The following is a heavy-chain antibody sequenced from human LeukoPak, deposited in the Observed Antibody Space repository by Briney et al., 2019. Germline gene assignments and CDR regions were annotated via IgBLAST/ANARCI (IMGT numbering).Heavy chain of an antibody. Sequence: PSETLSLTCSLSGGSISSSGYYWGWIRQPPGQGLEWIGSMYYSGTTYYNPSLKSRVTISVDTSKNQFSLKLTSVTAAGTAVYYCARRSGSYFSHFDYWGQGNLVTVSS. D-gene: IGHD1-26*01. J-gene: IGHJ4*02. CDR2: MYYSGTT. CDR3: ARRSGSYFSHFDY. CDR1: GGSISSSGYY. V-gene: IGHV4-39*01.